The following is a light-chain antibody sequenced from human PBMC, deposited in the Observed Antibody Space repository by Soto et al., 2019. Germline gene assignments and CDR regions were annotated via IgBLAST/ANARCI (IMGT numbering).Light chain of an antibody. J-gene: IGKJ4*01. Sequence: EIVLTQSPGTLSLSPGERATLSCRASQSVSNNYLAWYQQKPGQSPRLLIYGASSRASGIPDRFSGDGSGTDFTLNISGVEPEDFAVYYCQQYALSPLSFGGGTKVDIK. V-gene: IGKV3-20*01. CDR2: GAS. CDR1: QSVSNNY. CDR3: QQYALSPLS.